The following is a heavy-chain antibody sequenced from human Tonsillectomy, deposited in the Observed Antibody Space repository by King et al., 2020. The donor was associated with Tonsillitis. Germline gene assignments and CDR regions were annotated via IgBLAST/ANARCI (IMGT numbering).Heavy chain of an antibody. CDR2: ISYDGSNK. J-gene: IGHJ4*02. V-gene: IGHV3-30*01. D-gene: IGHD6-19*01. Sequence: QLVQSGGGVVQPGRSLRLSCTASGFTFSSYAMHWVRQAPGKGLEWGAVISYDGSNKYYADSVKGRFTISRDNSKNTLYLQMNSLRTEDTAVYFCAGEQWLVPSPFDYWGQGTLVTVSS. CDR1: GFTFSSYA. CDR3: AGEQWLVPSPFDY.